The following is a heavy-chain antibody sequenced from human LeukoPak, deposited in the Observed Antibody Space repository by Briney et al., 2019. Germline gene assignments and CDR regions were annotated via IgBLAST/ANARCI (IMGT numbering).Heavy chain of an antibody. J-gene: IGHJ6*02. CDR2: ISRNSGSI. CDR3: AKDIKRGISTLSDV. D-gene: IGHD2/OR15-2a*01. V-gene: IGHV3-9*01. CDR1: GFTFDDYA. Sequence: GRSLRLSCAASGFTFDDYAMHWVRQAPGKGMEWVSGISRNSGSIGYADSVKGRFTIPRDNARNTLYLQMNRLRAEDTALYYCAKDIKRGISTLSDVWGQGTTVTVSS.